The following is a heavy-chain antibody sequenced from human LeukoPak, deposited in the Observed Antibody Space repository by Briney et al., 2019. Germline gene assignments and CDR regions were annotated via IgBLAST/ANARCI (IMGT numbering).Heavy chain of an antibody. V-gene: IGHV4-4*02. J-gene: IGHJ3*02. Sequence: SGTLSLTCAVSGDSISSSNWWNWVRQPPGKGLEWIGETHHSGSTHYNPSLKSGVTISVDKSKNQFSLNLSSLTAADTAVYYCARCVPAAFDIWGQGTMVTVSS. D-gene: IGHD2-2*01. CDR3: ARCVPAAFDI. CDR1: GDSISSSNW. CDR2: THHSGST.